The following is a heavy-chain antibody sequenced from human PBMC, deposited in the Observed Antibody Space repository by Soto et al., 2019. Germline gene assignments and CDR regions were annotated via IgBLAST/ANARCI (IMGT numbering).Heavy chain of an antibody. Sequence: QVQLQQWGAGLLKPSETLSLTCAVYGGSFSGYQWTWIRQTPGKGLEWIGEINDSGNINYNPSLKGRVNNLVEPAKKQNSLKLSSGAAADTAVYYRAKGLILWFGELSRRGGYYYYMDVWGKGTSVTVSS. D-gene: IGHD3-10*01. CDR3: AKGLILWFGELSRRGGYYYYMDV. CDR2: INDSGNI. V-gene: IGHV4-34*01. CDR1: GGSFSGYQ. J-gene: IGHJ6*03.